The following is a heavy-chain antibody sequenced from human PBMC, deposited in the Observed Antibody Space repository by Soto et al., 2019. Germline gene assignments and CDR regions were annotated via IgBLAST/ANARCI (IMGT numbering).Heavy chain of an antibody. V-gene: IGHV5-51*01. CDR2: IYPGDSDT. CDR1: GYSFTSYW. D-gene: IGHD3-10*01. Sequence: GESLKICWKGSGYSFTSYWIGGVRQMPGKGLEWMGIIYPGDSDTRYSPSFQGQVTISADKSISTAYLQWSSLKASDTAMYYCARDGIMAFGELLPHAMDVPCPGTTVTVSS. CDR3: ARDGIMAFGELLPHAMDV. J-gene: IGHJ6*02.